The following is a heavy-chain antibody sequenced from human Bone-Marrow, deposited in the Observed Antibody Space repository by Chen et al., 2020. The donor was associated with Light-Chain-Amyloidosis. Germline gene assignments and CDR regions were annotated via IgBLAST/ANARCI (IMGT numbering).Heavy chain of an antibody. J-gene: IGHJ4*02. CDR2: INHSGST. CDR1: GGSFSGYY. Sequence: QVQLQQWGAGLLKPSETLSLTCAVYGGSFSGYYWSWIRQPPGKGLEWIGEINHSGSTNYNPSLKSRVTISVDTSKNQFSLKLSSVTAADTAVYYCAGGRGYYYGSGSPFDYWGQGTLVTVSS. V-gene: IGHV4-34*01. CDR3: AGGRGYYYGSGSPFDY. D-gene: IGHD3-10*01.